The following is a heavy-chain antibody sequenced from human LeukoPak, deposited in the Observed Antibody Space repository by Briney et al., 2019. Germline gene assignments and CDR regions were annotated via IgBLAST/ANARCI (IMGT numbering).Heavy chain of an antibody. CDR1: GGSISSSSYY. D-gene: IGHD2-21*02. V-gene: IGHV4-39*01. CDR2: IYYSGST. J-gene: IGHJ3*02. Sequence: SETLSLTCTVSGGSISSSSYYWGWIRQPPWKGLEWIGSIYYSGSTYYNPSLKSRVTISVDTSKNQFSLKLSSVTAADTAVYYCARHGIVVVTPDDAFDIWGQGTMVTVSS. CDR3: ARHGIVVVTPDDAFDI.